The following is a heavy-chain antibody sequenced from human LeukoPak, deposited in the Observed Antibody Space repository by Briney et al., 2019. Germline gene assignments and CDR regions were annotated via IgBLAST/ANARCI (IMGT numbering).Heavy chain of an antibody. CDR2: IYTSGST. CDR1: GGSISSGSYY. D-gene: IGHD3-16*01. J-gene: IGHJ4*02. Sequence: SETLSLTCTVSGGSISSGSYYWSWIRQPAGKGLEWIGRIYTSGSTNYNPSLKSRVTISVDTSKNQFSLKLSSVTAADTAVYYCARGGTKNPIDYWGQGTLVTVSS. CDR3: ARGGTKNPIDY. V-gene: IGHV4-61*02.